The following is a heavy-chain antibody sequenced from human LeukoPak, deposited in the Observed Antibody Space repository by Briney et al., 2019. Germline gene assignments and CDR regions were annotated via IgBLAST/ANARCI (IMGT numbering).Heavy chain of an antibody. J-gene: IGHJ5*02. V-gene: IGHV4-4*07. CDR1: GGSISSYY. D-gene: IGHD2-2*01. CDR2: IYTSGST. Sequence: SETLSLTCTVSGGSISSYYWGWIRQPAGKGLEWIGRIYTSGSTNYNPSLKSRVTMSVDTSKNQFSLKLSSVTAADTAVYYCARDQGYCSSTSCPTHNWFDPWGQGTLVTVSS. CDR3: ARDQGYCSSTSCPTHNWFDP.